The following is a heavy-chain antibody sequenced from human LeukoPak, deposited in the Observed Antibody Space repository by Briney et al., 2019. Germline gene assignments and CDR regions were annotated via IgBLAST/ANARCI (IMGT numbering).Heavy chain of an antibody. V-gene: IGHV4-61*01. CDR3: ARGYSSSWYPSAFDI. J-gene: IGHJ3*02. CDR2: VYYSGST. Sequence: PSETLSLTCTVSGDSLTSGSYYWSWLRQPPGRGLEWIGYVYYSGSTNYNPSLKSQFTMSVDTSKNQFSLMLISVTAADTAVYYCARGYSSSWYPSAFDIWGQGTMVTVSS. D-gene: IGHD6-13*01. CDR1: GDSLTSGSYY.